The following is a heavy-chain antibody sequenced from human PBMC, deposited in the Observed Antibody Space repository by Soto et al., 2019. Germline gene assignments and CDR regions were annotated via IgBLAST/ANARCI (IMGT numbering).Heavy chain of an antibody. D-gene: IGHD2-15*01. V-gene: IGHV4-34*01. J-gene: IGHJ5*02. CDR2: INHSGST. CDR1: GGSFSGYY. CDR3: ARGARYWGYCSGGSCFSWFDP. Sequence: KTSETLSLTCAVYGGSFSGYYWSWIRQPPGKGLEWIGEINHSGSTNYNPSLKSRVTISVDTSKNQFSLKLSSVTAADTAVYYCARGARYWGYCSGGSCFSWFDPWGQGTLVTVSS.